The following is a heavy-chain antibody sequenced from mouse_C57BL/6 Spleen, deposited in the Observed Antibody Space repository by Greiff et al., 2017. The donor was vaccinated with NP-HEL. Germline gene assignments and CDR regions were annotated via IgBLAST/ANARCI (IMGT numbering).Heavy chain of an antibody. D-gene: IGHD1-1*01. J-gene: IGHJ4*01. CDR2: IDPSDSET. CDR3: ARSGSRNVGGVAMGG. V-gene: IGHV1-52*01. Sequence: QVQLKQSGAELVRPGSSVKLSCKASGYTFTSYWMHWVKQRPIQGLEWIGNIDPSDSETHYNQKFKDKATLTVDKSSSTAYMQLSSLTSEDSAVYYCARSGSRNVGGVAMGGWGEGTSVTVSS. CDR1: GYTFTSYW.